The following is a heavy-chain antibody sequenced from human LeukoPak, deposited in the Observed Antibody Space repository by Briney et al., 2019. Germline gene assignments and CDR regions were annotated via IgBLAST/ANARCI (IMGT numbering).Heavy chain of an antibody. CDR1: GGPISSSSYY. CDR3: ARHPLLWFEELQMDV. CDR2: IYYSGST. D-gene: IGHD3-10*01. Sequence: SETLSLTCTVSGGPISSSSYYWGWIRQPPGKGLEWIGRIYYSGSTYYNPSLKSRVTISVDTSKNQFSLKLSSVTAADTAVYYCARHPLLWFEELQMDVWGQGTTVTVSS. V-gene: IGHV4-39*01. J-gene: IGHJ6*02.